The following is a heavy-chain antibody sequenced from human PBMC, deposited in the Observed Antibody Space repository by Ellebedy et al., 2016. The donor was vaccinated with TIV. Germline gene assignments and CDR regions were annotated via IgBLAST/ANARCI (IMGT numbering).Heavy chain of an antibody. D-gene: IGHD3-22*01. CDR2: IYYSGST. CDR1: GGSISSYY. V-gene: IGHV4-59*08. Sequence: MPSETLSLTCTVSGGSISSYYWSRIRQPPGKGLEWIGYIYYSGSTNYNPSLKSRVTISVDTSKNQFSLKLSSVTAADTAVYYCARHVKWPADYYDSSGYYGYHFDYWGQGTLVTVSS. J-gene: IGHJ4*02. CDR3: ARHVKWPADYYDSSGYYGYHFDY.